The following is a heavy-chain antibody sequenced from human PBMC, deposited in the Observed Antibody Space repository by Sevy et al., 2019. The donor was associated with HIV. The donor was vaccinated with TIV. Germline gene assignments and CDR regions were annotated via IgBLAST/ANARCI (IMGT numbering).Heavy chain of an antibody. CDR1: GGSVTTGY. Sequence: SETLSLTCTVSGGSVTTGYWSWIRQPPGKGPEWIGYVYDIGRTAYSPSLKSRVTISLVTTKNQFSLQLNSITAADTAVYYCARVRDYGSGSFSPWFGPWGQGTLVTVSS. J-gene: IGHJ5*02. CDR3: ARVRDYGSGSFSPWFGP. D-gene: IGHD3-10*01. V-gene: IGHV4-59*02. CDR2: VYDIGRT.